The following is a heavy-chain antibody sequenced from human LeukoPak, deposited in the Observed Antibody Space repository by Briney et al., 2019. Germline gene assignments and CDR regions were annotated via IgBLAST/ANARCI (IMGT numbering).Heavy chain of an antibody. V-gene: IGHV1-2*02. Sequence: ASVKVSCKASVGTFSSYAISWVRQAPGQGLEWMGWINPNSGGTKYAQKFQGRVTMTRDTSISTAYMELRRLRSDDTAVYYWARDIPPRRGAIFGVVKVGYWGQGTLVTVSS. CDR3: ARDIPPRRGAIFGVVKVGY. CDR1: VGTFSSYA. D-gene: IGHD3-3*01. J-gene: IGHJ4*02. CDR2: INPNSGGT.